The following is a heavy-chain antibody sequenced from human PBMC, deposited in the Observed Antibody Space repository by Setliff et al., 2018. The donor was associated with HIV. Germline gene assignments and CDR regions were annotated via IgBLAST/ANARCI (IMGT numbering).Heavy chain of an antibody. CDR3: ARETRSFGGIDP. J-gene: IGHJ5*02. D-gene: IGHD2-15*01. V-gene: IGHV4-39*07. Sequence: SETLSLTCTVSGASISSHNYYWGWIRQSPGKGLEWIASIRSSGSTNYNPSLKSRVIISVDTSKNQFSLKVGSVTAADTAMYYCARETRSFGGIDPWGQGTLVTVSS. CDR2: IRSSGST. CDR1: GASISSHNYY.